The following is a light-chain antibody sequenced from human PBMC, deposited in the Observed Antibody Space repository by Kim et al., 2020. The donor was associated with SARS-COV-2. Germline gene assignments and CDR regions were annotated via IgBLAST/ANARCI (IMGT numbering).Light chain of an antibody. CDR1: QSISSY. Sequence: AYVGDRVIITCRASQSISSYLNWYQQKPGKAPKLLIYAASSLQSGVPSRFSGSGSGTDFTLTISSLQPEDFATYYCQQSYSTLMYTFGQGTKLEI. CDR3: QQSYSTLMYT. J-gene: IGKJ2*01. V-gene: IGKV1-39*01. CDR2: AAS.